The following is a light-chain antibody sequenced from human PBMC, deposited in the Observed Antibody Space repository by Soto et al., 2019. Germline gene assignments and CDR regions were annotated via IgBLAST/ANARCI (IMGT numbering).Light chain of an antibody. J-gene: IGLJ1*01. CDR2: EVS. CDR3: SSYTSRSTLDYV. CDR1: SSDVGGYNY. V-gene: IGLV2-14*01. Sequence: SALTQPASVSGSPGQSITISCTGTSSDVGGYNYVSWYQQHPGKAPKLMIYEVSNRPSGVSNLFSGSKSGNTASLTISGLQAEDEADYYCSSYTSRSTLDYVFGTGTKATL.